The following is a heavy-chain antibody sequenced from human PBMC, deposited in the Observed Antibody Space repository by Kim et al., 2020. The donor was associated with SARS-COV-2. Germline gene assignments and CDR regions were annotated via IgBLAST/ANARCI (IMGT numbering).Heavy chain of an antibody. J-gene: IGHJ4*02. CDR3: ARGQSVFAY. Sequence: SETLSLTCSVSGVSLTSYYWNWIRQSPGKGLEWIGYILSSGTTIYNPSLKSRVTISLDTPKNQFSLTLRSVTAADTAVYYCARGQSVFAYWGQGSLVTVS. D-gene: IGHD6-19*01. CDR2: ILSSGTT. V-gene: IGHV4-59*01. CDR1: GVSLTSYY.